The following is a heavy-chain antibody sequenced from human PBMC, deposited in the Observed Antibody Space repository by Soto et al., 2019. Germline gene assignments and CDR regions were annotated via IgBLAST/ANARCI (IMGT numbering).Heavy chain of an antibody. CDR1: GGSISSGGYY. CDR3: ARDSRVANYDFWSGYPDRAFDI. Sequence: SETLSLTCTVSGGSISSGGYYWSWIRQHPGKGLEWIGYIYYSGSTYYNPSLKSRVAISVDTSKNQFSLKLSSVTAADTAVYYCARDSRVANYDFWSGYPDRAFDIWGQGTMVTVSS. CDR2: IYYSGST. V-gene: IGHV4-31*03. D-gene: IGHD3-3*01. J-gene: IGHJ3*02.